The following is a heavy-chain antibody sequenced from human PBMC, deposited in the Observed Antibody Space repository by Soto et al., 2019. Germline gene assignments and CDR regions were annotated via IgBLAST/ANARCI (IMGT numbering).Heavy chain of an antibody. Sequence: PSETLSLTCAVSGGSISSSNWWSWVRQPPGKGLEWIGEIYHSGSTNYNPSLKSRVTISVDTSKNQFSLKLSSVTAADTAVYYCARVRWQYFDYWGQGTLVTVSS. J-gene: IGHJ4*02. CDR1: GGSISSSNW. CDR2: IYHSGST. D-gene: IGHD4-17*01. V-gene: IGHV4-4*02. CDR3: ARVRWQYFDY.